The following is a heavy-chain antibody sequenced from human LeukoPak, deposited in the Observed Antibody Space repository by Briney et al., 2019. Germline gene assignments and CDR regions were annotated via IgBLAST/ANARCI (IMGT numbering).Heavy chain of an antibody. CDR1: GGSISSSGYY. CDR3: ARGSGTYYYDSGGYLNWFDP. V-gene: IGHV4-39*01. Sequence: SETLSLTCTVSGGSISSSGYYWGWIRQPPGKGLEWIGTVYYTGSTYYNLSLKSRVTISEDTSRNQFSLKLNSVTAADTAVYYCARGSGTYYYDSGGYLNWFDPWGQGILVTVSS. J-gene: IGHJ5*02. D-gene: IGHD3-22*01. CDR2: VYYTGST.